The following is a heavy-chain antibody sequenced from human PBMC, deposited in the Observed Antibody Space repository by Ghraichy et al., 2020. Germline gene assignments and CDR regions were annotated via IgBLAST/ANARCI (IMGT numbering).Heavy chain of an antibody. D-gene: IGHD3-3*01. CDR3: ARDNDFWSQNGDAFDI. CDR1: GFTFSSYW. V-gene: IGHV3-7*01. Sequence: LSLTCAASGFTFSSYWMSWVRQAPGKGLEWVANIKQDGSEKYYVDSVKARFTISRDNAKNSLYLQMNSLRAEDTAVYYCARDNDFWSQNGDAFDIWGQGTMVTVSS. CDR2: IKQDGSEK. J-gene: IGHJ3*02.